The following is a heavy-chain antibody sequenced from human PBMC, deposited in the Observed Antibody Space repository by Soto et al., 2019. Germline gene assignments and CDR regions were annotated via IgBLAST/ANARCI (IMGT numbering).Heavy chain of an antibody. Sequence: SVKVSCKASGGTFSSYAISWMRQALGQGLEWMGGIIPIFGTENYAQKFQGRVTITADKSKSTAYMELSRLRSEDTAVYYCATMGRGTYYDDSSGPPAPFDIRG. D-gene: IGHD3-22*01. J-gene: IGHJ3*02. CDR1: GGTFSSYA. CDR3: ATMGRGTYYDDSSGPPAPFDI. CDR2: IIPIFGTE. V-gene: IGHV1-69*06.